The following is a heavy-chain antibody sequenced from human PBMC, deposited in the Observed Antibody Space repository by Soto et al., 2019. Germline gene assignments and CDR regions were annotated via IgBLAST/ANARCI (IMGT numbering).Heavy chain of an antibody. CDR1: YGSISNYY. D-gene: IGHD1-1*01. V-gene: IGHV4-4*07. J-gene: IGHJ6*02. CDR3: ARDREISPWRGYYYGMDV. CDR2: IYSSGTT. Sequence: KPSETLSLTCTVSYGSISNYYWTWIRQPAGKGLEWIGRIYSSGTTSYNPSLKSRVTMTTDTSTSTAYMELRSLRSDDTAVYYCARDREISPWRGYYYGMDVWGQGTTVTAP.